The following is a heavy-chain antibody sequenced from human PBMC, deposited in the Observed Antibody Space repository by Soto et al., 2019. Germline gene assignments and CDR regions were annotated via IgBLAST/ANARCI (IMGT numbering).Heavy chain of an antibody. CDR1: GYTFTSYA. V-gene: IGHV1-3*01. CDR2: INAGNGNT. J-gene: IGHJ4*02. Sequence: ASVKVSCKASGYTFTSYAMHWVRQAPGQRLEWMGWINAGNGNTKYSQKFQGRVTITRDTSASTAYMELSSLRSEDTAVYYCARGIPWCSGGSCYPPGYWGQGTLVTVSS. CDR3: ARGIPWCSGGSCYPPGY. D-gene: IGHD2-15*01.